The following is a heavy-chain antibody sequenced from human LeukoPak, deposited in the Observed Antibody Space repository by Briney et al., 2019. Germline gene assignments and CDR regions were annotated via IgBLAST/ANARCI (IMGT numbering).Heavy chain of an antibody. D-gene: IGHD4-23*01. V-gene: IGHV4-30-4*08. Sequence: PSQTLSLTCTVSGGSISSGDYYWSWIRQPPGKGLEWIGYIYYSGSTYYNPSLKSRVTISVDTSKNQFSLKLSSVTAADTAVYYCARYDYSGILFDYWGQGTLVTVSS. J-gene: IGHJ4*02. CDR3: ARYDYSGILFDY. CDR2: IYYSGST. CDR1: GGSISSGDYY.